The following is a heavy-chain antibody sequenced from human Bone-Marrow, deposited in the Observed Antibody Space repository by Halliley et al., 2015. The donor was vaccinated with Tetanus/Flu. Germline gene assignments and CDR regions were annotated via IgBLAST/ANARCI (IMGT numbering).Heavy chain of an antibody. J-gene: IGHJ4*02. V-gene: IGHV3-23*01. Sequence: EWFSGISAGVSTDYAGSVKGRFTIPRNNSRNMLCLQMDSLKGGDTAVYYVAEVGSVGATRDFVYWGQGTLVTVSS. CDR3: AEVGSVGATRDFVY. CDR2: ISAGVST. D-gene: IGHD1-26*01.